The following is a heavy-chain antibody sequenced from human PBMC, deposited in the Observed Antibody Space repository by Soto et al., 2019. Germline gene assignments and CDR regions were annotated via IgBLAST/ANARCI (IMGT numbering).Heavy chain of an antibody. Sequence: QVQLVESGGGVVQPGRSLRLSCAASGFSFSSYGMHWVRQAPGKGLEWIGIIWYDGSKKSYPDSVKGRFTISRDNSKNTLDLQMNSLRVDDTAVYYCARDPGDYHFDYWGQGTLVTVSS. D-gene: IGHD4-17*01. CDR3: ARDPGDYHFDY. CDR2: IWYDGSKK. CDR1: GFSFSSYG. J-gene: IGHJ4*02. V-gene: IGHV3-33*01.